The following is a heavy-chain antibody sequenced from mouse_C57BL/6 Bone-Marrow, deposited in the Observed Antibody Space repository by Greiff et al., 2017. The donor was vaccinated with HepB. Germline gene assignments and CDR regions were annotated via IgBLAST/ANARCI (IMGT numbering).Heavy chain of an antibody. CDR1: GFTFSSYA. D-gene: IGHD2-4*01. CDR3: TRAGDYDSYFDY. CDR2: ISSGGDYT. V-gene: IGHV5-9-1*02. J-gene: IGHJ2*01. Sequence: EVKLMESGEGLVKPGGSLKLSCAASGFTFSSYAMSWVRQTPEKRLEWVAYISSGGDYTYYGDTVKGRFTITRDKARNTMYLQMSSLKSEDTAMYYCTRAGDYDSYFDYWGQGTTLTVSS.